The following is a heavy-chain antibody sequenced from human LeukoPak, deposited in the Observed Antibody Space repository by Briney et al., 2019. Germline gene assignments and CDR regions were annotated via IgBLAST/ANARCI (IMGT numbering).Heavy chain of an antibody. CDR3: ARTGSGSGNNRFWFDP. CDR2: IYTSGST. D-gene: IGHD3-10*01. CDR1: GGSINSGSYY. Sequence: PSETLSLTCTVSGGSINSGSYYWSWIRQPAGKGLEWIGRIYTSGSTNYNPSLKSRVTISVDTSKNQFSLKLSSVTAADTAVYYCARTGSGSGNNRFWFDPWGQGTLVTVSS. V-gene: IGHV4-61*02. J-gene: IGHJ5*02.